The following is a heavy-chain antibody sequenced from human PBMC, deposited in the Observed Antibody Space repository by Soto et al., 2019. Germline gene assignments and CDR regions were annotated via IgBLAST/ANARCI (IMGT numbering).Heavy chain of an antibody. J-gene: IGHJ4*02. CDR2: IYYSGST. CDR1: GDSINSRSYY. Sequence: SETLSLTCTVTGDSINSRSYYWGWIRQPPGKGLEWIGSIYYSGSTNYNPSLKSRVTISVDTSKNQFSLKLSSVTAADTAVYYCAREDWNYGVVDYWGQGTLVTVSS. CDR3: AREDWNYGVVDY. D-gene: IGHD1-7*01. V-gene: IGHV4-39*07.